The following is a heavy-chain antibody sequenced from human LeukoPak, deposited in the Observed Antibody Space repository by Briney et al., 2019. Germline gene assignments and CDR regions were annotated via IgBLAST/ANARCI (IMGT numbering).Heavy chain of an antibody. CDR2: IKSKTDGGTT. D-gene: IGHD1-26*01. Sequence: GGSLRLSCAASGITVGNNYFSWVRQAPGKGMEWVGRIKSKTDGGTTDYAAPVKGRFTISRDDSKNTLYLQMNSLKTEDTAVYYCTTGRYSNWGQGTMVTVSS. V-gene: IGHV3-15*01. J-gene: IGHJ3*01. CDR1: GITVGNNY. CDR3: TTGRYSN.